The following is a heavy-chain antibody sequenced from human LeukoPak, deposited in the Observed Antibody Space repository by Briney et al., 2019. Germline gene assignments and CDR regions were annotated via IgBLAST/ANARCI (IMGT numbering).Heavy chain of an antibody. J-gene: IGHJ4*02. D-gene: IGHD1-7*01. CDR2: ISSSGSTR. CDR3: ARNWNSAFD. V-gene: IGHV3-11*04. Sequence: GGPLRLSCAASGFTFSDYYMSWIRQAPGKGLEWVSYISSSGSTRHYADSVKGRFTISRDSAKKSLYLQMYSLGAEDTAVYYCARNWNSAFDWGQGTLVTVSS. CDR1: GFTFSDYY.